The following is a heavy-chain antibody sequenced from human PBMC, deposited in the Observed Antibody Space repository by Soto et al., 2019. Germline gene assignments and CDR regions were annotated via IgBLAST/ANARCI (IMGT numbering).Heavy chain of an antibody. V-gene: IGHV1-69*13. Sequence: ASVKVSCKASGGTFSSYAISWVRQAPGEGLEWMGGIIPIFGTANYAQKFQGRVTITADESTSTAYMELRSLRSDDTAVYYCARDYYDTAITYYYYYYGMDVWGQGTTVTVSS. CDR3: ARDYYDTAITYYYYYYGMDV. J-gene: IGHJ6*02. CDR2: IIPIFGTA. D-gene: IGHD5-18*01. CDR1: GGTFSSYA.